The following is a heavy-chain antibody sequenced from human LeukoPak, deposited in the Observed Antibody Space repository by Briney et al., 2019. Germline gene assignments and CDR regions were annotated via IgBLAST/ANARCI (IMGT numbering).Heavy chain of an antibody. Sequence: GGPLRLSCAASGFTFSDYAMHWVRQAPGKGLVWVSRINSDGSGTTYADSVKGRFTISRDNAKNTLYLQMNSLRAEDMAVYYCARAASCGGDCSSSYLQHWGQGTLVTVSS. D-gene: IGHD2-21*02. CDR3: ARAASCGGDCSSSYLQH. V-gene: IGHV3-74*01. CDR2: INSDGSGT. J-gene: IGHJ1*01. CDR1: GFTFSDYA.